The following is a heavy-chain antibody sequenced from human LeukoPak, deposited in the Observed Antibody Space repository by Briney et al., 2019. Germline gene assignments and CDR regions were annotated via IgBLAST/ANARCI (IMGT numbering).Heavy chain of an antibody. CDR2: ISGSGGST. CDR3: ASNPSGYSSNLYYY. Sequence: PGGSLRLSCAASGFTFSSYAMSWVRQAPGKGLEWVSAISGSGGSTYYADSVKGRFTISRDNSKNTLYLQMNSLRAEDTAVYYWASNPSGYSSNLYYYWGQGTLVTVSS. V-gene: IGHV3-23*01. CDR1: GFTFSSYA. D-gene: IGHD6-13*01. J-gene: IGHJ4*02.